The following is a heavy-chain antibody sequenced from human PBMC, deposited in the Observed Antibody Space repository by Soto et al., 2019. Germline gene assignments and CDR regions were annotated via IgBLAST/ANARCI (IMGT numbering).Heavy chain of an antibody. J-gene: IGHJ4*02. CDR1: GGSFSGYY. V-gene: IGHV4-34*01. Sequence: SETLSLTCAVYGGSFSGYYWSWIRQPPGKGLEWIGEINHSGSTNYNPSLKSRVTISVDTSKNQFSLKLSSVTAADTAVYYCARAGIVLMVYDYWGQGTLVTVSS. CDR2: INHSGST. CDR3: ARAGIVLMVYDY. D-gene: IGHD2-8*01.